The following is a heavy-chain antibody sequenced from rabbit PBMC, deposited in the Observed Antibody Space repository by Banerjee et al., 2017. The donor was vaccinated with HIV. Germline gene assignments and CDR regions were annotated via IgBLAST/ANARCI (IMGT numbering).Heavy chain of an antibody. CDR3: ARAYDGSTYYFNL. CDR1: GFSFSSGYD. Sequence: QSLEESGGDLVKPEGSLTLTCTASGFSFSSGYDMCWVRQAPGKGLELIACIYTKRGSTYYASWAKGRFTISKTSSTTVTLQMTSLTAADTATYFCARAYDGSTYYFNLWGPGTHVTVS. J-gene: IGHJ4*01. D-gene: IGHD8-1*01. CDR2: IYTKRGST. V-gene: IGHV1S40*01.